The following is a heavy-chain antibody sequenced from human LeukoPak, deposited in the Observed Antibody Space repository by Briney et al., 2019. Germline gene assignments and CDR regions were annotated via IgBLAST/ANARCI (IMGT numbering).Heavy chain of an antibody. CDR3: ARVSVYYDSSGYLDY. D-gene: IGHD3-22*01. V-gene: IGHV1-69*05. CDR1: GGTFSSYA. J-gene: IGHJ4*02. Sequence: SVKVSCKASGGTFSSYAISWVRQAPGQGLEWMGGNIPIFGTANYAQKFQGRVTITTDESTSTAYMELSSLRSEDTAVYYCARVSVYYDSSGYLDYWGQGTLVTASS. CDR2: NIPIFGTA.